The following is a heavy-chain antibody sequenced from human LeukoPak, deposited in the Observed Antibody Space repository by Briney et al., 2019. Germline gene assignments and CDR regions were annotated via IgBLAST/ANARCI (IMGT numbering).Heavy chain of an antibody. J-gene: IGHJ1*01. Sequence: GGSLRLSCAASGFTSSSYWMSWVRQAPGKGLEWVANIKQDGSEKYYVDSVKGRFTISRDNAQNSMYLQMNSLRVEDTAVYYCTSWGDTTAEYFQRWGQGTLVTVSS. CDR2: IKQDGSEK. CDR3: TSWGDTTAEYFQR. V-gene: IGHV3-7*01. CDR1: GFTSSSYW. D-gene: IGHD2-21*02.